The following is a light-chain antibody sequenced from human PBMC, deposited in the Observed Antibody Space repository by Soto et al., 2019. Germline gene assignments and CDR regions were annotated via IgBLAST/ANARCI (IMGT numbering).Light chain of an antibody. CDR3: ISYTIRSSFYV. J-gene: IGLJ1*01. Sequence: QSVLTQPASVSGSPGQSITISCTGTSSDVGGFNYVSWYQQHPGKAPKLLISEVSDRPSGVSHRFSGSKSGNTASLTISGLQAEEEAEYFCISYTIRSSFYVFGTGTKVTVL. CDR2: EVS. CDR1: SSDVGGFNY. V-gene: IGLV2-14*01.